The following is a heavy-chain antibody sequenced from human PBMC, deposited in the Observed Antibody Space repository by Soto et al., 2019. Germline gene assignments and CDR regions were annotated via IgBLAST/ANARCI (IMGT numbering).Heavy chain of an antibody. D-gene: IGHD3-22*01. CDR3: AREGHYYDSSGWAVQSAFDI. CDR1: GGSISSGGYY. Sequence: QVQLQESGPGLVKPSQTLSLTCTVSGGSISSGGYYWSWIRQHPGKGLEWIGYIYYSGSTYYNPSLKSRVTISVDTSKNQFSLKLSSVTASDTAVYYCAREGHYYDSSGWAVQSAFDIWGQGTMVTVSS. J-gene: IGHJ3*02. CDR2: IYYSGST. V-gene: IGHV4-31*03.